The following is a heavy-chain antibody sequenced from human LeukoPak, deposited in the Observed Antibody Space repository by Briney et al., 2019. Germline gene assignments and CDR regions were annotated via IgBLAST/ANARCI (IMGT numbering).Heavy chain of an antibody. Sequence: PGGSLRRSCAASGFTVSTYYMSWVRQAPGKGPEWVSVIYGRDITYYADSVKGRFTVSRDNSKNTLSLQMNSLRADDTAVYYCARARSWPEHAFDIWGQGTMVTVSS. CDR2: IYGRDIT. CDR3: ARARSWPEHAFDI. J-gene: IGHJ3*02. V-gene: IGHV3-53*01. CDR1: GFTVSTYY.